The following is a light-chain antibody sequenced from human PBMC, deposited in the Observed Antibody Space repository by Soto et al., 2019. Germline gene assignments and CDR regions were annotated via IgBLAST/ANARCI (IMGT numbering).Light chain of an antibody. CDR1: QGIGVF. J-gene: IGKJ4*01. CDR3: QKYNSAPLT. Sequence: GDRVTITCRASQGIGVFLAWFQQKPGKVPRLLIYAASALQSGDPSGFSGGGSGTDFTLTINSLQPEDVATYYCQKYNSAPLTFGGGTKVEIK. V-gene: IGKV1-27*01. CDR2: AAS.